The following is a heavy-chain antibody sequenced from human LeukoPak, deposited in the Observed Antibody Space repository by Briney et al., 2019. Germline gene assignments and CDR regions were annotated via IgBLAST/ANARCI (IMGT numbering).Heavy chain of an antibody. V-gene: IGHV1-2*02. CDR3: ARGSSSPVPNFDY. CDR1: GYTFTGYY. CDR2: INPNSAGT. J-gene: IGHJ4*02. D-gene: IGHD6-13*01. Sequence: ASVKVSCKASGYTFTGYYMHWVRQAPGQGLEWMGWINPNSAGTNYAQKFQGRVTVTRDTSISTAYMELSRLRSDDTAVYYCARGSSSPVPNFDYWGQGTLVTVSS.